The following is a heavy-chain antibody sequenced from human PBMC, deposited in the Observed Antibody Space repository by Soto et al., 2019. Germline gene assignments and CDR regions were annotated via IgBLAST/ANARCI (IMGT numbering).Heavy chain of an antibody. CDR2: IIPIFGTA. D-gene: IGHD3-22*01. CDR3: ATRINYHDSSIFDY. CDR1: AGTFSSYA. V-gene: IGHV1-69*06. Sequence: SVKVSCKASAGTFSSYAISWVRQAPGQGLEWMGGIIPIFGTANYAQKFQGRVTITADKSTSTAYMELSSLRSEDTAVYYCATRINYHDSSIFDYWGQGTLLTVSS. J-gene: IGHJ4*02.